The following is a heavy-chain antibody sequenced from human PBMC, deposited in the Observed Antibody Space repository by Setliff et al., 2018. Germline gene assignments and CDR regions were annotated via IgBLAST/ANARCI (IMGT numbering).Heavy chain of an antibody. V-gene: IGHV4-4*07. CDR1: GASVINYY. Sequence: SETLSLTCNVYGASVINYYWNWIRQSAGEGLEWLWRIYSDGRSSYNPSLKSRISMSLDASKNEIFLKTSSLTAADTARYYCVRVWREYGDSGGHDAFRNWGQGKMVTVSS. CDR3: VRVWREYGDSGGHDAFRN. J-gene: IGHJ1*01. D-gene: IGHD4-17*01. CDR2: IYSDGRS.